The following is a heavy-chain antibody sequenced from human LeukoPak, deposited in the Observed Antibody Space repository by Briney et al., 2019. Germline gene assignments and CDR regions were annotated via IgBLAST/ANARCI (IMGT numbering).Heavy chain of an antibody. J-gene: IGHJ4*02. CDR2: INAGNGST. CDR1: GYTFTSYA. V-gene: IGHV1-3*01. D-gene: IGHD5-18*01. Sequence: ASVKVSCKASGYTFTSYAMHWVRQAPGQRLEWMGWINAGNGSTKYSQKFQGRVTITRDTSASTAYMELSSLRSEDTAVYYCARGNIQLWFDYWGQGTLVTVSS. CDR3: ARGNIQLWFDY.